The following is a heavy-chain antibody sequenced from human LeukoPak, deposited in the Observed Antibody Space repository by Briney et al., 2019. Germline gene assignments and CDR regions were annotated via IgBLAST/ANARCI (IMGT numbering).Heavy chain of an antibody. Sequence: ASVKVSCKASGYTFTSYYIRWVRQAPGQGLEWMGIINPSGGSTSDAQKFQGRVTMTRDTSTSTVYMELSSLRSEDTAVYYCARGVEMATIVGDWFDPWGQGTLVTVSS. J-gene: IGHJ5*02. CDR1: GYTFTSYY. V-gene: IGHV1-46*01. D-gene: IGHD5-24*01. CDR3: ARGVEMATIVGDWFDP. CDR2: INPSGGST.